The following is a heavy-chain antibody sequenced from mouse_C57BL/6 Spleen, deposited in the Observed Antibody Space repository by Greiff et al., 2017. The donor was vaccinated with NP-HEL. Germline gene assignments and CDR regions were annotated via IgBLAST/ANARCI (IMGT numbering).Heavy chain of an antibody. CDR1: GYTFTSYW. Sequence: QVQLQQPGAELVKPGASVKLSCKASGYTFTSYWMQWVKQRPGQGLEWIGEIDPSDSYTNYNQKFKGKATLTVDTSSSTAYMQLSSLTSEDSAVYYCARGDARYFDVWGTGTTVTVSS. J-gene: IGHJ1*03. CDR3: ARGDARYFDV. V-gene: IGHV1-50*01. CDR2: IDPSDSYT.